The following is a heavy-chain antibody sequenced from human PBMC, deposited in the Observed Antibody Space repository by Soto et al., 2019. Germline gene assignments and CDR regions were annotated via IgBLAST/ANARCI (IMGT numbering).Heavy chain of an antibody. CDR2: ISSSSSYI. D-gene: IGHD3-10*01. V-gene: IGHV3-21*01. CDR3: ARDLGITMVRVEKYFDY. CDR1: GFTFSSYS. Sequence: EVQLVESGGGLVKPGGSLRLSCAASGFTFSSYSMNWVRQAPGKGLEWVSSISSSSSYIYYAASVKGRFTISRDNAKNSRYLQMNSLRAEDTAVYYCARDLGITMVRVEKYFDYWGQGTLVTVSS. J-gene: IGHJ4*02.